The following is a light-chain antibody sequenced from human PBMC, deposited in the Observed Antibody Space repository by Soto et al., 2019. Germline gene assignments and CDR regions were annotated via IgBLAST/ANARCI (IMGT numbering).Light chain of an antibody. V-gene: IGLV2-14*01. J-gene: IGLJ1*01. CDR2: GVS. CDR1: TSDVSIYNY. Sequence: QSALTQPASVSGSPGQSITISCTGTTSDVSIYNYVSWYQQHPGKAPKLMIYGVSNRPSGVSNRFSGAKSGHTASLTISGXQVEDETDYYCCSYTSSTNYVFGPGTKVTVL. CDR3: CSYTSSTNYV.